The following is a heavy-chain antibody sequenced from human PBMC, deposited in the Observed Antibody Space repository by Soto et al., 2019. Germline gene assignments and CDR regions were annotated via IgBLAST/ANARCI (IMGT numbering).Heavy chain of an antibody. V-gene: IGHV3-33*01. CDR2: IWYDGSNK. J-gene: IGHJ6*02. CDR1: GFTFSSYG. D-gene: IGHD4-17*01. CDR3: AREGSGDYVYYYGMDV. Sequence: QVQLVESGGGVVQPGRSLRLSCAASGFTFSSYGMHWVRQAPGKGLEWVAVIWYDGSNKYYADSVKGRFTISRDNSKNTLYLQMNSLRAEDTAVYYCAREGSGDYVYYYGMDVWGQGTTVTVSS.